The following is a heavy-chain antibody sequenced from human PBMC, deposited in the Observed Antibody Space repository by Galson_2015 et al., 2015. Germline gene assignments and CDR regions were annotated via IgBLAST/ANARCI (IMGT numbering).Heavy chain of an antibody. D-gene: IGHD3-10*01. J-gene: IGHJ4*02. Sequence: SLRLSCAASGLTFSGYAMSWVRQAPGKGLEWVSAISDSGGSTYYADSVKGRSTISRDNSKNTLYLQMTSLRAEDTAVYYCAKDWFGLSYFDFWGQGTLVTVSS. CDR3: AKDWFGLSYFDF. CDR1: GLTFSGYA. V-gene: IGHV3-23*01. CDR2: ISDSGGST.